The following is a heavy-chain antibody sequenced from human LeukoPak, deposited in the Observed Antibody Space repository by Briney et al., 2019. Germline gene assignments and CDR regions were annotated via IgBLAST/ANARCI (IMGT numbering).Heavy chain of an antibody. J-gene: IGHJ4*02. CDR2: ISGSGGST. V-gene: IGHV3-23*01. CDR3: AKGRWLQPLYYFDY. CDR1: GFTFSSYW. Sequence: GGSLRLSCAASGFTFSSYWMSWVRQAPGKGLEWVSAISGSGGSTYYADSVKGRFTISRDNSKNTLYLQMNSLRAEDTAVYYCAKGRWLQPLYYFDYWGQGTLVTVSS. D-gene: IGHD5-24*01.